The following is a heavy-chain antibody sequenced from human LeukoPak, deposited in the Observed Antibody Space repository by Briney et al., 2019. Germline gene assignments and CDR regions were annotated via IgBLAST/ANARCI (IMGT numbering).Heavy chain of an antibody. CDR3: ARDAVETYYYDSSGYINDY. CDR1: GYTFTGYY. D-gene: IGHD3-22*01. Sequence: ASVKVSCKASGYTFTGYYMHWVRQAPGQGLEWMGWINPNSGGTNYAQKFQGRVTMTRDTSISTAYMELSRLRSDDTAVYYCARDAVETYYYDSSGYINDYWGQGTLVTVSS. V-gene: IGHV1-2*02. J-gene: IGHJ4*02. CDR2: INPNSGGT.